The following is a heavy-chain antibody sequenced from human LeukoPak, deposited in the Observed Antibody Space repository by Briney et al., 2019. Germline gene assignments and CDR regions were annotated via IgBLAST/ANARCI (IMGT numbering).Heavy chain of an antibody. Sequence: GGSLRLSCAASGFTFCSYAMSWVRQAPGKGLEWVSAISGSGASTYYADSVKGRFTISRDNSKNTLYLQMNSLRAEDTAVYYCAKVFGEPTNDYWGQGTLVTVSS. V-gene: IGHV3-23*01. CDR1: GFTFCSYA. CDR3: AKVFGEPTNDY. CDR2: ISGSGAST. D-gene: IGHD3-10*01. J-gene: IGHJ4*02.